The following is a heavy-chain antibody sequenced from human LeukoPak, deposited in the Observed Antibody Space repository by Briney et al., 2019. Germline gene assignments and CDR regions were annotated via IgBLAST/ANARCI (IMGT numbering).Heavy chain of an antibody. Sequence: ASVKVSCKASGYTFTGYYMHWVRQAPGQGLEWMGWINPNSGGTNYAQKFQGRVTISVDTSKNQFSLKLSSVTAADTAVYYCVGGSFIRRSKPPMNWGQGTLVTVSS. V-gene: IGHV1-2*02. J-gene: IGHJ4*02. D-gene: IGHD1-26*01. CDR1: GYTFTGYY. CDR3: VGGSFIRRSKPPMN. CDR2: INPNSGGT.